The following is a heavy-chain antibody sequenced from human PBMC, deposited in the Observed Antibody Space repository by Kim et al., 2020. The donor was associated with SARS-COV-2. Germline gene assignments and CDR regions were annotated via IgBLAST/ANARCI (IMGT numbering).Heavy chain of an antibody. CDR3: ARAVLLDGDMIPSDFDY. Sequence: ASVKVSCKASGYTFTSYAMHWVRQAPGQGLEWMGWINPNTGNPTYAQSFTGRFVFSLDTSVSTAYLQISSLKAEDTAVYYCARAVLLDGDMIPSDFDYWGQGTPVTVSS. V-gene: IGHV7-4-1*02. CDR1: GYTFTSYA. CDR2: INPNTGNP. D-gene: IGHD2-21*01. J-gene: IGHJ4*02.